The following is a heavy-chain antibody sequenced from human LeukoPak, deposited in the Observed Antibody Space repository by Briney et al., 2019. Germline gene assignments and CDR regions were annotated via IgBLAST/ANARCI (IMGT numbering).Heavy chain of an antibody. CDR1: GGSFSGYY. J-gene: IGHJ4*02. CDR2: INHSGST. CDR3: ARGRSGSGTTDY. V-gene: IGHV4-34*01. Sequence: TSETLSLTCAVYGGSFSGYYWSWIRQPPGKGLEWIGEINHSGSTNYNPSLKSRVTISVDTSKNQFSLKLSSVTAADTAVYCCARGRSGSGTTDYWGQGTLATVSS. D-gene: IGHD3-10*01.